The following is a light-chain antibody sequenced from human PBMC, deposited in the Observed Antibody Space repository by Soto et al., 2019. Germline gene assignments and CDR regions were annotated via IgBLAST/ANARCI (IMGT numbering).Light chain of an antibody. CDR3: SSYSSTSTPWV. Sequence: QSVLTQPASVSGSPGQSITIFCTGTSSDVGAYKFVSWYRHHPGRAPQVMIYEVTNRPSGVSSRFSDSKSGNTASLTISGLQPEDEGDYYCSSYSSTSTPWVFGGGTKLTVL. J-gene: IGLJ3*02. CDR1: SSDVGAYKF. V-gene: IGLV2-14*01. CDR2: EVT.